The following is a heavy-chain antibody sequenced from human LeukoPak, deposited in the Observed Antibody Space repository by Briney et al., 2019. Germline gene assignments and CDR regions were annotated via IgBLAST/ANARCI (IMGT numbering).Heavy chain of an antibody. CDR2: IKHDGSAK. CDR3: ARAYGSGNVNDPGFDY. D-gene: IGHD3-10*01. CDR1: GFTFSNYW. J-gene: IGHJ4*02. V-gene: IGHV3-7*04. Sequence: GGSLRLSCAASGFTFSNYWMAWVRQAPGKGLEWVANIKHDGSAKYYVDSVKDRFTISRDDAKSSLYLQMNSLRAEDTAVYYCARAYGSGNVNDPGFDYWGQGTLVTVSS.